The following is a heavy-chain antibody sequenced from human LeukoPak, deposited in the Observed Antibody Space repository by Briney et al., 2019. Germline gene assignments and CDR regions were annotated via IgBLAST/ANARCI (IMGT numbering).Heavy chain of an antibody. CDR3: AKDRGSSWTGFFDY. V-gene: IGHV3-30*18. CDR1: GFTFSSYG. J-gene: IGHJ4*02. Sequence: GGSLRLSCAASGFTFSSYGMHWVRQAPGKGLEWVAVIPYDGSNKYYADSVKGRFTISRDNSKNTLYLQMNSLRAEDTAVYYCAKDRGSSWTGFFDYWGQGTLVTVSS. D-gene: IGHD6-13*01. CDR2: IPYDGSNK.